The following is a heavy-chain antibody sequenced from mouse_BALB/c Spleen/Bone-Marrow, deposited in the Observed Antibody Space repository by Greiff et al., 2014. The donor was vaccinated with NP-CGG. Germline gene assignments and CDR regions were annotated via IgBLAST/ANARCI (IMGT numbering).Heavy chain of an antibody. CDR2: IRTKADDHAT. Sequence: EVKLMESGGGLVQPGGSMKLSCAASGFAFSDTWLDWVRQSPEKGPEWVAEIRTKADDHATYYAESVKGRFTISRDDSISSVYLQMNSLRAEDTGIYYCTPHPFDYRGQGTTLTVSS. J-gene: IGHJ2*01. CDR1: GFAFSDTW. CDR3: TPHPFDY. V-gene: IGHV6-6*01.